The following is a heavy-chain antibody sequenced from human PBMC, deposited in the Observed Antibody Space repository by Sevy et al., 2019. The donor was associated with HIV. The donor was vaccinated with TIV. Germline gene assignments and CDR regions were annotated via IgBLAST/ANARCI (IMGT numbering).Heavy chain of an antibody. V-gene: IGHV4-59*01. CDR3: ARGDGYNYFDY. Sequence: SETLTLTCTVSGGSISSYYWSWIRQPPGKGLEWSGYIYYSGSTNYNPSLKSRVTISVDTSKNQFSLKLSSVTAADTAVYYCARGDGYNYFDYWGQGTLVTVSS. CDR1: GGSISSYY. CDR2: IYYSGST. J-gene: IGHJ4*02. D-gene: IGHD5-12*01.